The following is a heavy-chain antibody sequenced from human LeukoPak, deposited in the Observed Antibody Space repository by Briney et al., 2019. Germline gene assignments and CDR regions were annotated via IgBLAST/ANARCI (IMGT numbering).Heavy chain of an antibody. CDR1: GFTFSSYSMN. CDR3: ARQGPARMYYFDY. D-gene: IGHD2-2*01. CDR2: IYYSGST. V-gene: IGHV4-39*01. J-gene: IGHJ4*02. Sequence: PGGSLRLSCAASGFTFSSYSMNWVRQPPGKGLEWIGSIYYSGSTYYNPSLKSRVTISVDTSKNQFSLKLSSVTAADTAVYYCARQGPARMYYFDYWGQGTLVTVSS.